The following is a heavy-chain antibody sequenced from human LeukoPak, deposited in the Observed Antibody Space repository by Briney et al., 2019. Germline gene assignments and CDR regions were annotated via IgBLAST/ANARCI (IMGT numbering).Heavy chain of an antibody. CDR2: ISSSSSTI. V-gene: IGHV3-48*01. CDR3: AREFRGVISYFDY. D-gene: IGHD3-10*01. CDR1: GFTFSDYG. J-gene: IGHJ4*02. Sequence: PGGTLTLSCAASGFTFSDYGMSWVRQAPGKGLEWVSYISSSSSTIYYADSVKGRFTISRDNAKNSLYLQMNSLRAEDTTVYYCAREFRGVISYFDYWGQGTLVTVSS.